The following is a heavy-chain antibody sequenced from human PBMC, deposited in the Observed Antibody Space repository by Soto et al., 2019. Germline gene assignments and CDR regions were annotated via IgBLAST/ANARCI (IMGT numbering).Heavy chain of an antibody. V-gene: IGHV4-4*02. J-gene: IGHJ6*03. D-gene: IGHD2-15*01. CDR1: SGSISSSNW. CDR2: IYHSGST. Sequence: SETLSLTCAVSSGSISSSNWWSWVRQPPGKGLEWIGEIYHSGSTNYNPSLKSRVTISVDKSKNQFSLKLSSVTAADTAVYYCARGSVRSVYCSGGSCPYYMDVWGKGTTVTVSS. CDR3: ARGSVRSVYCSGGSCPYYMDV.